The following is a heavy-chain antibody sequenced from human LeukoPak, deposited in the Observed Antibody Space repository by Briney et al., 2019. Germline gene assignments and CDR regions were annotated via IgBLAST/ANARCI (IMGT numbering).Heavy chain of an antibody. D-gene: IGHD3-10*01. Sequence: GESLRISCKGSGYRFTSYWISWARQLPGKGLEWMGRIDPSDSYTNYSPSFQGHVTISADNSISTAYLQWSSLNASDTAMYYCARPYYYGSGSSLIHAFDIWGQGTMVTVSS. J-gene: IGHJ3*02. V-gene: IGHV5-10-1*01. CDR3: ARPYYYGSGSSLIHAFDI. CDR1: GYRFTSYW. CDR2: IDPSDSYT.